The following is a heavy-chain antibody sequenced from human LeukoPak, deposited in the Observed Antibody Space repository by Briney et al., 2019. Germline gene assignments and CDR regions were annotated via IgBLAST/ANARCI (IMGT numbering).Heavy chain of an antibody. D-gene: IGHD1-26*01. Sequence: GGSLRLSCAASGFTVSSNYMNWVRQAPGEGLEWVSLIYSGGSTYYADSVKGRFTISRDNSKNTLYLQMNSLTDEDTAVYYCAKKWGVGTTTLDYFDYWGQGTLVTVSS. CDR2: IYSGGST. CDR1: GFTVSSNY. V-gene: IGHV3-53*01. J-gene: IGHJ4*02. CDR3: AKKWGVGTTTLDYFDY.